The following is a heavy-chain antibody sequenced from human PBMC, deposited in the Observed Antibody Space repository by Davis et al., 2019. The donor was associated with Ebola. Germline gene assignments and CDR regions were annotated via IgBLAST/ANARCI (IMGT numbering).Heavy chain of an antibody. CDR2: ISYDGSNK. Sequence: GRSLRPSCPPSGFTFSIHGMHWVRQAPGKGREWAAVISYDGSNKYYADSVKGRFTISTDNSKNTLYLQMNSLRAEDTAVYYCTKDPRWLQQPYWGQGTLVTVSS. V-gene: IGHV3-30*18. J-gene: IGHJ4*02. CDR3: TKDPRWLQQPY. CDR1: GFTFSIHG. D-gene: IGHD5-24*01.